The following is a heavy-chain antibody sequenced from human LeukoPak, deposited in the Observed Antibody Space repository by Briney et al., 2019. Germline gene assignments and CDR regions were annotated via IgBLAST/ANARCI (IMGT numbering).Heavy chain of an antibody. D-gene: IGHD4-17*01. CDR3: AKDIGGDFDY. CDR1: GFTFDDYA. J-gene: IGHJ4*02. CDR2: ISWNSGSI. V-gene: IGHV3-9*01. Sequence: GGCLRLSCAASGFTFDDYAMHWVRQAPGKGLEWVSGISWNSGSIGYADSVKGRFTISRDNAKNSLYLQMNSLRAEDTALYYCAKDIGGDFDYWGQGTLVTVSS.